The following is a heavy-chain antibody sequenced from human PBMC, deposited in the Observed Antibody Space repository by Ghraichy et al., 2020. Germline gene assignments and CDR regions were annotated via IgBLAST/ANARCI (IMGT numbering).Heavy chain of an antibody. J-gene: IGHJ4*02. V-gene: IGHV3-7*03. Sequence: LTCAASGFTFRSYWMSWVRQAPGKGLEWVANIKSDGSETYYMDSVKGRFIISRDNSKNSVYLQMNSLRAEETAVYYCARSSMVVVAATGLGDYYFEYWGQGTLVTVSS. CDR2: IKSDGSET. CDR3: ARSSMVVVAATGLGDYYFEY. D-gene: IGHD2-15*01. CDR1: GFTFRSYW.